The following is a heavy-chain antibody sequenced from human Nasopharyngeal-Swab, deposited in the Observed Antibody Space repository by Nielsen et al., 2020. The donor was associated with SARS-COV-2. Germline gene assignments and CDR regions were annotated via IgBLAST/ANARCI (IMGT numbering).Heavy chain of an antibody. CDR3: ARVLPFRITGTSGMDV. D-gene: IGHD1-7*01. CDR2: INPTDGST. J-gene: IGHJ6*02. CDR1: GYTFTSYY. Sequence: ASVKVSCKASGYTFTSYYLHWVRQAPGQGLEWMGLINPTDGSTSYAQKFEGRVTMTRVTSTSTVYVELNSLRSEDTAVYYCARVLPFRITGTSGMDVWGQGTTVTVSS. V-gene: IGHV1-46*01.